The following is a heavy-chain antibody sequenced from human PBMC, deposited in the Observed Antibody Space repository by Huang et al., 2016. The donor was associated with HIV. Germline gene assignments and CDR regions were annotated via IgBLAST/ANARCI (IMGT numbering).Heavy chain of an antibody. Sequence: QLQLVQSGAQVTKPGSSVNVSCKASGKTFSGSAISWVRQAPGHRLEGRVGIDTRYGKPQDAQNIQGRVTITAGESMNTAYMELTSLTSKDTAVYFCAAKIGSDGYFISRGPRSNYYSLDVWGQGPRSSSP. CDR3: AAKIGSDGYFISRGPRSNYYSLDV. CDR2: IDTRYGKP. V-gene: IGHV1-69*13. D-gene: IGHD3-10*01. CDR1: GKTFSGSA. J-gene: IGHJ6*02.